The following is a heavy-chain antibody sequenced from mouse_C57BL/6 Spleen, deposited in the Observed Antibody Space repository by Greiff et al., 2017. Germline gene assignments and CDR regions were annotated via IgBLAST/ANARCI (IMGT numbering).Heavy chain of an antibody. Sequence: QVQLQQPGAELVMPGASVKLSCKASGYTFTSYWMHWVKQRPGQGLEWIGEIDPSDSYTNYNQKFKGKSTLTVDKSSSTAYRQLSSLTSEDSAVYYCARRITTVVYWYFDVWGTGTTVTVSS. CDR2: IDPSDSYT. CDR3: ARRITTVVYWYFDV. CDR1: GYTFTSYW. V-gene: IGHV1-69*01. J-gene: IGHJ1*03. D-gene: IGHD1-1*01.